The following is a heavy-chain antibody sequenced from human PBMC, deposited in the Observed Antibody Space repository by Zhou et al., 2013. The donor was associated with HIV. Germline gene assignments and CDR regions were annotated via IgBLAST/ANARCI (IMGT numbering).Heavy chain of an antibody. D-gene: IGHD1-26*01. Sequence: QVQLVQSGAEVKKPGASVKVSCKASGYTFTTYGITWVRQAPGQGLEWMGWISGYNGDTNYAQRLLGRVAMTTDTSTNTAYMELRRLRSDDTAVYYCARESGSSGVDYWGQGNPGHRLL. CDR2: ISGYNGDT. CDR1: GYTFTTYG. CDR3: ARESGSSGVDY. J-gene: IGHJ4*02. V-gene: IGHV1-18*01.